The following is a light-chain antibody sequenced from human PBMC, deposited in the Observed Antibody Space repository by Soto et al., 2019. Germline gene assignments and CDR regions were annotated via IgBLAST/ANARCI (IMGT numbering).Light chain of an antibody. Sequence: EIVLTQSPATLSVSPGGRATLSRRASQSVSSSYLAWYQQKPGQAPRLLIYGASSRATGIPDRFSGNGSGTDFTLTISRLEPEDFAVYYCQQYGSSPRTFGQGTKVDIK. J-gene: IGKJ1*01. CDR3: QQYGSSPRT. V-gene: IGKV3-20*01. CDR2: GAS. CDR1: QSVSSSY.